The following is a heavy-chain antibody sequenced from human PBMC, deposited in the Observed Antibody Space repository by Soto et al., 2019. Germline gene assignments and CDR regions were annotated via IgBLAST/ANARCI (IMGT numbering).Heavy chain of an antibody. D-gene: IGHD3-22*01. CDR3: AHRGYYDSSGYYYFDY. J-gene: IGHJ4*02. CDR2: IYWDDDK. Sequence: QITLKESGPTLVKPTQTLTLTCTFSGFSLSTSGVGVGWIRQPPGKALEWLALIYWDDDKRYSPSLKSRLTITXXTXKTXVVLTMTNMDPVDTATYYCAHRGYYDSSGYYYFDYWGQGTLVTVSS. CDR1: GFSLSTSGVG. V-gene: IGHV2-5*02.